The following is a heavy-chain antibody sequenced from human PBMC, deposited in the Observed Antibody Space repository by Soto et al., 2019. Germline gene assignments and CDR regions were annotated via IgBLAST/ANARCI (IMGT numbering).Heavy chain of an antibody. CDR3: VVAAQPYYFDY. CDR2: ISAYNGNT. V-gene: IGHV1-18*01. Sequence: QVQLVQSGAEVKKPGASVKVSCKASGYTFTSYGISWVRQAPGQGLEWMGWISAYNGNTNYAQKLQGRVTMTTDTSTSIADMELRSLRSDDTAVYYCVVAAQPYYFDYWGQGTLVTVPS. CDR1: GYTFTSYG. D-gene: IGHD2-15*01. J-gene: IGHJ4*02.